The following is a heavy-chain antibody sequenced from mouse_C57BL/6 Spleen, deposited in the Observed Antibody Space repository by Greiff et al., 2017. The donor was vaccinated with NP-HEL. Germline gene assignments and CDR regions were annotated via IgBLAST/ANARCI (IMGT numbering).Heavy chain of an antibody. Sequence: QVQLQQPGAELVKPGASVKMSCKASGYTFTSYWITWVKQRPGQGLEWIGDIYPGSGSTNYNEKFKSKATLTVDKSSSTAYMQLKSLTSEDSAVYYCARFYYGISYYFDYWGQGTTLTVSS. D-gene: IGHD1-1*01. CDR1: GYTFTSYW. CDR3: ARFYYGISYYFDY. V-gene: IGHV1-55*01. J-gene: IGHJ2*01. CDR2: IYPGSGST.